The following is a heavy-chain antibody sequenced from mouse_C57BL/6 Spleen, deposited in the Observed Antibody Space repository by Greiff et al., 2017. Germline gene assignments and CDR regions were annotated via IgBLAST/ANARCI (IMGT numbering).Heavy chain of an antibody. CDR3: ARDYGRGRGFDY. V-gene: IGHV5-4*01. CDR2: ISDGGSYT. D-gene: IGHD1-1*01. CDR1: GFTFSSYA. Sequence: EVHLVESGGGLVKPGGSLKLSCAASGFTFSSYAMSWVRQTPEKRLEWVATISDGGSYTYYPDNVKGRFTISRDNAKNNLYLQMSQLKSEDTAMYYCARDYGRGRGFDYWGQGTTLTVSS. J-gene: IGHJ2*01.